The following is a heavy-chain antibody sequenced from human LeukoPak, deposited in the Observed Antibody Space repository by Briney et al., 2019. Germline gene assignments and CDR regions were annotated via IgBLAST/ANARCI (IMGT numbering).Heavy chain of an antibody. D-gene: IGHD4/OR15-4a*01. V-gene: IGHV3-30*03. J-gene: IGHJ6*02. CDR3: ARDLTISYYYYGMDV. CDR2: ISYDGSNK. CDR1: GFIFSNYG. Sequence: GGSLRLSCAASGFIFSNYGMNWVRQAPGKGLEWVAVISYDGSNKYYADSVKGRFTISRDNPKNTLYLQMNSLRAEDTAVYYCARDLTISYYYYGMDVWGQGTTVTVSS.